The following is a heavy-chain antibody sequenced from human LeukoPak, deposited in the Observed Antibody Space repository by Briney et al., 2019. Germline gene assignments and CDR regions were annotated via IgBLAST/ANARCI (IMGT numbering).Heavy chain of an antibody. CDR3: PRANRIVGATVFDN. CDR1: GGSISSYY. CDR2: IYTSGST. D-gene: IGHD1-26*01. V-gene: IGHV4-4*07. Sequence: PSETLSLTSTVSGGSISSYYWSWLRQPAGKGLEWIGRIYTSGSTNYNPSLKSRVTMSVDTSKNQFSLTLSSVPAPETAVYYRPRANRIVGATVFDNWGHGTLVTVSS. J-gene: IGHJ4*01.